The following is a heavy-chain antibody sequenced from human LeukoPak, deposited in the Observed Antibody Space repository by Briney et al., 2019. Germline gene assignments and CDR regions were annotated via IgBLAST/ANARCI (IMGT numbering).Heavy chain of an antibody. V-gene: IGHV4-59*01. CDR2: IYHSGST. CDR3: ARDGYSGNDGL. J-gene: IGHJ4*02. D-gene: IGHD5-12*01. CDR1: GGSFSGYY. Sequence: SETLSLTCAVYGGSFSGYYWSWIRQSPGKGLEWIGYIYHSGSTKYNPSLKSRVTISVDTSKNQFSLKLSSVTAADTAVYYCARDGYSGNDGLWGQGTLVTVSS.